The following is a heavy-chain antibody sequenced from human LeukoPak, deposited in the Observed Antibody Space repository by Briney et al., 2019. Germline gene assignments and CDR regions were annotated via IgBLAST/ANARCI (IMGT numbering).Heavy chain of an antibody. V-gene: IGHV3-48*01. CDR3: ARTGVGGGYRFDY. J-gene: IGHJ4*02. CDR2: ISGSSYTI. D-gene: IGHD1-26*01. CDR1: GFTFSTYS. Sequence: GGSLRLSCAASGFTFSTYSMNWVRQAPGKGLEWVSYISGSSYTIYYADSVRGRFTISRDNFQNMMYLQMNSLRAEDTAIYYCARTGVGGGYRFDYWGQGTLVTVSS.